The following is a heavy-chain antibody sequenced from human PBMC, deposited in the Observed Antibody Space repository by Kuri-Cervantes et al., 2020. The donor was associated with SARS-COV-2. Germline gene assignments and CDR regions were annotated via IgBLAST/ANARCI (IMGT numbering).Heavy chain of an antibody. CDR1: GDTFSSYA. Sequence: SVKVSCKASGDTFSSYAISWVRQAPGQGLEWRGGIIPIFGTANYAQKFQGRVTITTDESTSTAHMELSSLRSEDTAVYYCARDQYGSGGMGNYWGQGTLVTVSS. J-gene: IGHJ4*02. CDR2: IIPIFGTA. D-gene: IGHD3-10*01. V-gene: IGHV1-69*05. CDR3: ARDQYGSGGMGNY.